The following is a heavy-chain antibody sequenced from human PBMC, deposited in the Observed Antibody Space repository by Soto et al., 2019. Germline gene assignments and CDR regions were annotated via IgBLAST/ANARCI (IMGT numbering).Heavy chain of an antibody. CDR3: ATGEVRGAADY. CDR2: ISRSDSDV. J-gene: IGHJ4*02. CDR1: GFTFSDYY. D-gene: IGHD1-26*01. V-gene: IGHV3-11*01. Sequence: QVQLVESGGGLVKPGGSLRLSCAASGFTFSDYYMSWIRQAPGKGLEWVSHISRSDSDVFYADSVKGRFTISRDNAKNSLYLQMNSLRAEDTATYYCATGEVRGAADYWGQGTLVTVSS.